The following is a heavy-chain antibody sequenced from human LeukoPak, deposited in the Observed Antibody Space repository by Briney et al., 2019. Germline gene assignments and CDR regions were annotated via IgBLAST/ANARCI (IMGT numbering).Heavy chain of an antibody. Sequence: SETLSLTCTVSGGSISSYYWSWIRQPPGKGLEWIGYIYYSGSTNYNPSLKSRVTISVDTSKNQFSLKLSSVTAADTAVYYCARVRGGSRDFQHWGQGTLVTVSS. CDR2: IYYSGST. CDR3: ARVRGGSRDFQH. J-gene: IGHJ1*01. CDR1: GGSISSYY. D-gene: IGHD3-16*01. V-gene: IGHV4-59*12.